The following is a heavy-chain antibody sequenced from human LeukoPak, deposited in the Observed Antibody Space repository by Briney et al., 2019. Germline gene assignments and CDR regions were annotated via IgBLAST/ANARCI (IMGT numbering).Heavy chain of an antibody. Sequence: SETLSLTCAVYGGSFSGYYWSWIRQPPGKGLEWIGEINHSGSTNYNPSLKSRVTISVDTSKNQFSVKLSSVTAADTAVYYCANQEGATTATYYYYGMDVWGQGTTVTVSS. CDR1: GGSFSGYY. CDR3: ANQEGATTATYYYYGMDV. J-gene: IGHJ6*02. V-gene: IGHV4-34*01. CDR2: INHSGST. D-gene: IGHD1-26*01.